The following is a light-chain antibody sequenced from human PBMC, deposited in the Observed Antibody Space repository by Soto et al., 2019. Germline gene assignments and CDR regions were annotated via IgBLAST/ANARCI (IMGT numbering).Light chain of an antibody. CDR3: QQYGTTLMYT. J-gene: IGKJ2*01. CDR2: GAS. Sequence: DIVLTQSPGTLSLSPGERATLSCRASQSVSSSSLAWYQQKPGQAPRLLIYGASSRATGIPDRFSGSGSGTDFTLTISRRESEDAAGYYCQQYGTTLMYTFGQGTKVDIK. CDR1: QSVSSSS. V-gene: IGKV3-20*01.